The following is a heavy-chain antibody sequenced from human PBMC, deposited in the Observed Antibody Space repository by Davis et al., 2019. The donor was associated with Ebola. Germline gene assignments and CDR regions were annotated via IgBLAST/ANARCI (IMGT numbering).Heavy chain of an antibody. CDR1: GFTFSESW. CDR3: VRDSGYYSHDY. V-gene: IGHV3-7*01. D-gene: IGHD5-12*01. CDR2: MLHDGSEK. J-gene: IGHJ4*01. Sequence: PGGSLRLSCAASGFTFSESWMAWVRQAPGKGLEWLHNMLHDGSEKYSAAPVKGRFTIARDNAKNTLSLQMNSMRVEDTAVYYCVRDSGYYSHDYWGHGTLVTVSS.